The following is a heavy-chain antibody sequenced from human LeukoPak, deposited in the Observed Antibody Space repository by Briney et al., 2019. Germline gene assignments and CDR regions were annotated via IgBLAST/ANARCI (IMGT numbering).Heavy chain of an antibody. J-gene: IGHJ4*02. CDR3: ARDQSPKWGSGERYFDY. V-gene: IGHV3-33*08. Sequence: PGRSLRLSCAASGFTFNLYAMHWLRQAPGKGLEWVAVLRHDGSDIYYADSVKGRFSISRDNSKNTLYLHMNTLRAEDTAIYYCARDQSPKWGSGERYFDYWGLGTLVTVSS. CDR2: LRHDGSDI. D-gene: IGHD7-27*01. CDR1: GFTFNLYA.